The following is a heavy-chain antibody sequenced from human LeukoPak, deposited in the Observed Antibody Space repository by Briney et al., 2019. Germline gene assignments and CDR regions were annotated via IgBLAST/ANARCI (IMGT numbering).Heavy chain of an antibody. Sequence: SETLSLTCTVSGGSISSSSYYWGWIRQPPGKGLEWIGSIYYSGSTYYNPSLKSRVTISVDTSKNQFSLKLSSVTAADTAVYYCARGGAAAARKRGIDYWGQGTLVTVSS. CDR1: GGSISSSSYY. CDR3: ARGGAAAARKRGIDY. CDR2: IYYSGST. V-gene: IGHV4-39*01. J-gene: IGHJ4*02. D-gene: IGHD6-13*01.